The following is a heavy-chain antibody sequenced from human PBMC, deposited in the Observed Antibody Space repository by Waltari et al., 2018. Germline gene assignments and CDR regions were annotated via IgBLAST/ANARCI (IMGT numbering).Heavy chain of an antibody. CDR1: GFPFNHHA. V-gene: IGHV3-23*01. CDR3: AKDIRNGWYADY. J-gene: IGHJ4*02. Sequence: EVKLLESGGAFAQPGGSLPVSCSASGFPFNHHAMTWVRQAPGKGLEWVSAISGSGSSTYYADSVKGRFTISRDNSKNILLLQMNSLRIEDTGIYYCAKDIRNGWYADYLGQGTLVTVSS. CDR2: ISGSGSST. D-gene: IGHD6-19*01.